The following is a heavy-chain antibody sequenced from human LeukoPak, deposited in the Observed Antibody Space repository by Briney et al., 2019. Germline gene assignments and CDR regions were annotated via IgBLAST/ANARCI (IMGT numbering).Heavy chain of an antibody. D-gene: IGHD3-22*01. CDR2: ISGSGGST. CDR3: AKKPRYYYDSSGYYFDY. Sequence: GGSLGLSCAASGFTFSSYAMTWVRQAPGKGLEWVSAISGSGGSTYYADSVKGRFTISRDNSKNTLYLQMNSLRAEDTAVYYCAKKPRYYYDSSGYYFDYWGQGTLATVSS. J-gene: IGHJ4*02. V-gene: IGHV3-23*01. CDR1: GFTFSSYA.